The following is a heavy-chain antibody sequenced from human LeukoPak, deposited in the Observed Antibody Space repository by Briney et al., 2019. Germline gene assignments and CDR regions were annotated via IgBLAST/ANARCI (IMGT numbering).Heavy chain of an antibody. Sequence: ASVKVSCKASGYTFTGYFLHWVRQAPGQGLEWMGRINPNTGGTNYAQKFQGRVTMTRDTSITTAHMEVSSLKSYDTAVYYCARDLSGFLAYGDNLDYWGQGTLVTVSS. CDR2: INPNTGGT. CDR1: GYTFTGYF. V-gene: IGHV1-2*06. D-gene: IGHD4-17*01. CDR3: ARDLSGFLAYGDNLDY. J-gene: IGHJ4*02.